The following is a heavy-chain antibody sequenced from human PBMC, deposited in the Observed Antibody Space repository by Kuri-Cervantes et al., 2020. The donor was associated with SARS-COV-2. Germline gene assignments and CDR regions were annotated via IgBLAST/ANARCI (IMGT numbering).Heavy chain of an antibody. V-gene: IGHV3-21*04. D-gene: IGHD3-10*01. J-gene: IGHJ6*02. CDR1: GFTFSSYN. CDR3: ARDLGGSGVMDV. Sequence: GESLKISCAASGFTFSSYNIYWVRQAPGKGLEWVSFITSDSNYRYYADSVKGRFTISRDNSKNTLYLQMNSLRAEDTAVYYCARDLGGSGVMDVWGQGTTVTVSS. CDR2: ITSDSNYR.